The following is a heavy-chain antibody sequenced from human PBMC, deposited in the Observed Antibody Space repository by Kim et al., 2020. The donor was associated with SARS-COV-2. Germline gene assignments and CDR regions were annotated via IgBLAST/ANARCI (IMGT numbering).Heavy chain of an antibody. Sequence: AQKFQGRVTITADESTSTAYMELSSLRSEDTAVYYCARDLRDYYYYGMDVWGQGTTVTVSS. CDR3: ARDLRDYYYYGMDV. J-gene: IGHJ6*02. V-gene: IGHV1-69*01.